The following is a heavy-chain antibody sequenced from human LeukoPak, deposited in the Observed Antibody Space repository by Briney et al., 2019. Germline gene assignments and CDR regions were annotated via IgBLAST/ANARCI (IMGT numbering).Heavy chain of an antibody. J-gene: IGHJ4*02. Sequence: GGSLRLSCAASGFTFSNAWMSWVRQAPGKGLEWVGRVKSKTDGRTTDYAAPVKGRFTISRDDSKNTLYLQMNSLKTEDTAVYYCTTIHSVITPFDYWGQGTLVTVSS. V-gene: IGHV3-15*01. CDR1: GFTFSNAW. CDR3: TTIHSVITPFDY. D-gene: IGHD3-22*01. CDR2: VKSKTDGRTT.